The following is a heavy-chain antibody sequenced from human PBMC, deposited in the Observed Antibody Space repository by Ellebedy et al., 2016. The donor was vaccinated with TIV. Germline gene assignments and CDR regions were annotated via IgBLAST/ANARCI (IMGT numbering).Heavy chain of an antibody. CDR2: VYHSGTT. J-gene: IGHJ4*02. CDR1: GASLSSNNW. D-gene: IGHD5-24*01. V-gene: IGHV4-4*02. CDR3: ARDRDVTSRGILDY. Sequence: MPSETLSLTCAVSGASLSSNNWWPWVRQAPGRGLEWIGEVYHSGTTYYNPSLKSRVTVSVDPSKNQFSLKLTSVTAADTAMYYCARDRDVTSRGILDYWGQGILVTVSS.